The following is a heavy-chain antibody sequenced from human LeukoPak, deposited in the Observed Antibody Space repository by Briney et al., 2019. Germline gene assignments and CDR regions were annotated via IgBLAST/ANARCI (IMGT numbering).Heavy chain of an antibody. V-gene: IGHV3-23*01. CDR2: MSGRGDTS. J-gene: IGHJ4*02. D-gene: IGHD6-19*01. CDR3: AKLAGIRGWFVYYFDY. Sequence: GGSLRLPCAASGFTFGTHAMTWVRQAPGKGLEWVSGMSGRGDTSYYADSVKGRFTISRDNSKNTLFLQMNSLRAEDTAVYYCAKLAGIRGWFVYYFDYWCQGTLVTVS. CDR1: GFTFGTHA.